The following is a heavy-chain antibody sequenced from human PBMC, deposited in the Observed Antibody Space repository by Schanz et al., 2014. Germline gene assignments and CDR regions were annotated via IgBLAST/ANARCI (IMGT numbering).Heavy chain of an antibody. CDR2: IGGSGGST. CDR1: GFTFSSYT. CDR3: AKDRWRATVMVDAFDI. V-gene: IGHV3-23*01. J-gene: IGHJ3*02. D-gene: IGHD4-4*01. Sequence: EVQLLESGGGLVRPGGSLRLSCAASGFTFSSYTMNWVRQAPGKGLERVSGIGGSGGSTDYADSVKGRFTISRDNSKNTVHLQMNSLRAEDTAVYFCAKDRWRATVMVDAFDIWGQGTKVTVSS.